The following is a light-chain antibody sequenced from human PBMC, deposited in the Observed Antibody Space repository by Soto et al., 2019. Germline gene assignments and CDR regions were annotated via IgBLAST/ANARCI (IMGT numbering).Light chain of an antibody. Sequence: QSVLTQPASVSGSPGQSITISCTGTTSDVGSYNLVSWYQQHPDKAPKLIIYEGIRRPSGVSNRFSGSKSANTASLTISGLQAEGEADYHCSSYAGSSTYVFGTGTKVTVL. CDR2: EGI. V-gene: IGLV2-23*01. CDR1: TSDVGSYNL. CDR3: SSYAGSSTYV. J-gene: IGLJ1*01.